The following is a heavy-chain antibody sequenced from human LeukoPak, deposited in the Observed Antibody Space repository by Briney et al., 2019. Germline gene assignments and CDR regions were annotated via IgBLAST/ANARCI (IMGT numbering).Heavy chain of an antibody. Sequence: ASVKVSCKVSGYTLTELSMHWVRQAPGKGLEWMGGFDPEDGETIYAQKFQGRVTMTEDTSTDTAYMELSSLRSEDTAVCYCATDRIHYYDSSGTGEFDYWGQGTLVTVSS. CDR1: GYTLTELS. J-gene: IGHJ4*02. D-gene: IGHD3-22*01. V-gene: IGHV1-24*01. CDR3: ATDRIHYYDSSGTGEFDY. CDR2: FDPEDGET.